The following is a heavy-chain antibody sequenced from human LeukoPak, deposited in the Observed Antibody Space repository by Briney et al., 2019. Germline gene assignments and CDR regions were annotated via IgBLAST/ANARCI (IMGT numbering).Heavy chain of an antibody. CDR3: AKAPGYSYGSTYFDY. Sequence: TGGSLRLSCAPSGFTFSSYAMSWVRQAPGKGLEWVSAISGSGGSTYYADSVEGRFTISRDNSKNTLYLQMNSLRAEDTAVYYCAKAPGYSYGSTYFDYWGQGTLVTVSS. CDR2: ISGSGGST. D-gene: IGHD5-18*01. V-gene: IGHV3-23*01. J-gene: IGHJ4*02. CDR1: GFTFSSYA.